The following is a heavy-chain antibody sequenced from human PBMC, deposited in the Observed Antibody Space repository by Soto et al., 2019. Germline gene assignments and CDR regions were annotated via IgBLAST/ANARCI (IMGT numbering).Heavy chain of an antibody. J-gene: IGHJ6*02. CDR3: AQASYGDYVNYYGMDV. CDR2: ISGSGGST. V-gene: IGHV3-23*01. CDR1: GSTFGSYA. D-gene: IGHD4-17*01. Sequence: GGSLRLSCAASGSTFGSYALSWVRQAPGKGLEWVSSISGSGGSTYYADSVKGRFTISRDNAKNTLYLQMNSLRAEDTAVYYCAQASYGDYVNYYGMDVWGQGTTVTVSS.